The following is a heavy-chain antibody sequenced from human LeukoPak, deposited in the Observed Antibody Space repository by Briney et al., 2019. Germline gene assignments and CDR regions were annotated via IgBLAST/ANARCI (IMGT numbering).Heavy chain of an antibody. CDR3: ATGRGGVLDYLDY. Sequence: SETLSLTCAVYGGSFSGYYWSWIRQPPGKGLEWIGEINHSGSTNYNPSLKSRVTISVDTSKNQFSLKLSSVTAADTAVYYCATGRGGVLDYLDYWGQGTLVTVSS. CDR1: GGSFSGYY. J-gene: IGHJ4*02. D-gene: IGHD2-8*02. CDR2: INHSGST. V-gene: IGHV4-34*01.